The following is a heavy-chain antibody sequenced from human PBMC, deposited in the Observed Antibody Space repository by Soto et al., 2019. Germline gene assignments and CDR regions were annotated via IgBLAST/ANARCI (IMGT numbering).Heavy chain of an antibody. J-gene: IGHJ6*03. CDR3: ARGYYYDSSGYYYYYMDV. Sequence: PSETLSLTCTVSGGSISSYYWSWIRQPPGKGLEWIGYIYYSGSTNYNPSLKSRVTISVDTSKNQFSLKLSSVTAADTAVYYCARGYYYDSSGYYYYYMDVWGKGTTVTVS. CDR1: GGSISSYY. CDR2: IYYSGST. D-gene: IGHD3-22*01. V-gene: IGHV4-59*01.